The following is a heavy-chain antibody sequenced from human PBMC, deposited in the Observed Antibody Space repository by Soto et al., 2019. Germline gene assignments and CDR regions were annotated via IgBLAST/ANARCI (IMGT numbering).Heavy chain of an antibody. V-gene: IGHV4-59*01. CDR2: IYYSGST. CDR3: ARVSYDFWSGHPPFFDY. J-gene: IGHJ4*02. Sequence: SETLSLTXTVSGGSISSYYWSWIRQPPGKGLEWIGYIYYSGSTNYNPSLKSRVTISVDTSKNQFSLKLSSVTAADTAVYYCARVSYDFWSGHPPFFDYWGQGTLVTVSS. CDR1: GGSISSYY. D-gene: IGHD3-3*01.